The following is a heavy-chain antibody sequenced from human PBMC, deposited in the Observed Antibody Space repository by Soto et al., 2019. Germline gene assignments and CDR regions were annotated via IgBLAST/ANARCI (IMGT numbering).Heavy chain of an antibody. Sequence: GASVKVSCKASGYTFTSYGIHWVRQAPGQRLEWTGWINAGNGNTKYSEKFQVRVTITRDTSAITAYLELSSLRSEDTAVYYCARDPNDSSAYYHHYYYGMDVWGQGITVTVSS. CDR2: INAGNGNT. J-gene: IGHJ6*02. CDR3: ARDPNDSSAYYHHYYYGMDV. CDR1: GYTFTSYG. D-gene: IGHD3-22*01. V-gene: IGHV1-3*01.